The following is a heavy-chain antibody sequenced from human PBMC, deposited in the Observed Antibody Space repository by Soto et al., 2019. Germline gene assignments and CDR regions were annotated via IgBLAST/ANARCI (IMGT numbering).Heavy chain of an antibody. CDR1: GCSVSSYY. J-gene: IGHJ4*02. V-gene: IGHV4-59*02. CDR3: ASAKVAGPVEDYFDY. CDR2: IYYSGST. D-gene: IGHD6-19*01. Sequence: SETLSLTCTVSGCSVSSYYWSWIRQTPGKGLEWIGYIYYSGSTNYNPSLKSRVTISVDTSKNQFSLKLSSVTAADTAVYYCASAKVAGPVEDYFDYWGQGTLVTVSS.